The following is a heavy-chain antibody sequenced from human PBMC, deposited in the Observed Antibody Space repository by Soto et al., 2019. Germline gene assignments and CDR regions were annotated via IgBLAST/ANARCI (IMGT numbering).Heavy chain of an antibody. J-gene: IGHJ3*02. Sequence: EVQLVESGGGLVQPGRSLRLSCAASGFTFDDYAMHWVRQAPGEGLAWVSGISWNSGRIGYADSVKGRFIISRDNANNSLYLQMNSLRAEDTALYYCAKSPKGDWNYDAFDIWGQGTMVTVSS. D-gene: IGHD1-7*01. CDR1: GFTFDDYA. CDR2: ISWNSGRI. CDR3: AKSPKGDWNYDAFDI. V-gene: IGHV3-9*01.